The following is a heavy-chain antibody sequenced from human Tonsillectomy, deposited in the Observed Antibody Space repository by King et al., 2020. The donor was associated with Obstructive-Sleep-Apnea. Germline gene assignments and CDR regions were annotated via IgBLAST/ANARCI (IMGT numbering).Heavy chain of an antibody. CDR1: GFTFSSYS. D-gene: IGHD7-27*01. CDR3: ATDRNWAFDY. CDR2: ITSASSTI. J-gene: IGHJ4*02. V-gene: IGHV3-48*04. Sequence: QLVQSGGALVQPGGALRLSCAASGFTFSSYSMNWVRQAPGRGLGWISYITSASSTIYYADSVKGRFTISRDNAKNSLYLQMNNLRAEDTAVYYCATDRNWAFDYWGQGALVTVSS.